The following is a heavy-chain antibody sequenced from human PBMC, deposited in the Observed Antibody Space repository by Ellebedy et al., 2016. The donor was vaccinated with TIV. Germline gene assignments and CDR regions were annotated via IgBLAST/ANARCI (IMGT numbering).Heavy chain of an antibody. Sequence: PGGSLRLSCVASGFTFSSSGMHWVRQAPGKGLEWAAVIWYDGSNKYYADSVKGRFTISRDNSTNTLYLQMNSLSAEDTAVYYWARHAVGEGATLEYWGQGTLVTDSS. D-gene: IGHD1-26*01. CDR3: ARHAVGEGATLEY. CDR2: IWYDGSNK. CDR1: GFTFSSSG. J-gene: IGHJ4*02. V-gene: IGHV3-33*01.